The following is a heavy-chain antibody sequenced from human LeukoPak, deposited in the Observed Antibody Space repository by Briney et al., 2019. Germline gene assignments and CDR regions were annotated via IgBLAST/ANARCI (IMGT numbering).Heavy chain of an antibody. V-gene: IGHV1-46*01. CDR1: GYTFTSYY. CDR3: AREVMDNLRFDY. CDR2: INPSGGST. J-gene: IGHJ4*02. D-gene: IGHD1-14*01. Sequence: ASVKVSCKASGYTFTSYYMHWVRQAPGQGLEWMGIINPSGGSTNYAQKFQGRVTMTRDTSTNTVYMELTSLRSEDTAVYYCAREVMDNLRFDYWGQGTLVTVSS.